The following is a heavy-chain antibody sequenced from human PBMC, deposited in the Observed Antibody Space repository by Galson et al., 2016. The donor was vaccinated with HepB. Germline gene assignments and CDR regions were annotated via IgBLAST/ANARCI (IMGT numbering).Heavy chain of an antibody. J-gene: IGHJ4*02. CDR1: GFTFSSYA. Sequence: SLRLSCAASGFTFSSYAMHWVRQAPGKGLEWVAVISFDGSNKYYADSVKGRFTISRDNSKNTLYLQMNSLRAEDTAVYYCARKGGIYSPWGYWGQGTLVAVSS. D-gene: IGHD3-10*01. V-gene: IGHV3-30-3*01. CDR3: ARKGGIYSPWGY. CDR2: ISFDGSNK.